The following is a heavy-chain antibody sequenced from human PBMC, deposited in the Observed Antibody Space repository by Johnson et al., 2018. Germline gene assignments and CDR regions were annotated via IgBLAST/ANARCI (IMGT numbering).Heavy chain of an antibody. CDR3: ARPPYYNSG. D-gene: IGHD3-10*01. CDR2: MNPNSGDT. Sequence: VQLLESGAEVKKPGASVKVSCKASGYTFTSSDINWVRQATGQGIEWMGWMNPNSGDTDYAQKFQGRVTMTRNTSISTAYMALSSLTSEDTAVYYCARPPYYNSGWGQGTLVTVSS. CDR1: GYTFTSSD. V-gene: IGHV1-8*01. J-gene: IGHJ4*02.